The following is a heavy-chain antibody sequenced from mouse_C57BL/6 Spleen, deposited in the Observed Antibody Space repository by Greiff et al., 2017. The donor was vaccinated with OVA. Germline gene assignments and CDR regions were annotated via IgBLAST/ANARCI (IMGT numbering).Heavy chain of an antibody. V-gene: IGHV2-2*01. CDR3: ARNSPYYGSYAMDY. D-gene: IGHD1-1*01. CDR1: GFSLTSYG. J-gene: IGHJ4*01. CDR2: IWSGGST. Sequence: VQLVESGPGLVQPSQSLSITCTVSGFSLTSYGVHWVRQSPGKGLEWLGVIWSGGSTDYNAAFISRLSISKDNPKSQVFFKMNSLQADDTAIYYCARNSPYYGSYAMDYWGQGTSVTVSS.